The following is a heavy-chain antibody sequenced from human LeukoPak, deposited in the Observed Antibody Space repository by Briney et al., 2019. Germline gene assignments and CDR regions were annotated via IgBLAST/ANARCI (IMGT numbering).Heavy chain of an antibody. CDR2: INHSGST. CDR1: GGPFSGYY. D-gene: IGHD3-10*01. Sequence: SETLSLTCAVYGGPFSGYYWSWIRQPPGKGLEWIGEINHSGSTNYNPSLKSRVTISVDTSKNQFSLRLSSVTAADAAVYYCASRRDPSIVGSGRQTYYYYYGMDVWGQGTTVTVSS. CDR3: ASRRDPSIVGSGRQTYYYYYGMDV. J-gene: IGHJ6*02. V-gene: IGHV4-34*01.